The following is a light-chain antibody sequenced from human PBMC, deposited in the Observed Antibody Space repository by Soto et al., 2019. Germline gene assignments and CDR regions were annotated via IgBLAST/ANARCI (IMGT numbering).Light chain of an antibody. CDR3: HHYGYGADT. CDR1: ETVGSNY. J-gene: IGKJ2*01. Sequence: EVVLTQSPGTLSLSPGERATLSCRASETVGSNYLAWYQQQPGQAPRLLIFDASTRATGIPDRFSGSGSGTEFSLNISRLEPEDSAVYFCHHYGYGADTFGQGTKLEI. V-gene: IGKV3-20*01. CDR2: DAS.